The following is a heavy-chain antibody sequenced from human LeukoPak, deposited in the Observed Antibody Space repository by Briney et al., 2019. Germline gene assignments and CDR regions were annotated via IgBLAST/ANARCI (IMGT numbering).Heavy chain of an antibody. CDR3: ARARVVLFWYFNL. J-gene: IGHJ2*01. CDR1: GGSIRSNNYY. D-gene: IGHD3-3*01. Sequence: PSETLSLTCTVSGGSIRSNNYYWGWIRQSPGKGLEWIASVYYSGSTYYNTSLKSRVSISADTTKNQFFLHLTSVTAADTSIYYCARARVVLFWYFNLWGRGTLVSVSS. V-gene: IGHV4-39*01. CDR2: VYYSGST.